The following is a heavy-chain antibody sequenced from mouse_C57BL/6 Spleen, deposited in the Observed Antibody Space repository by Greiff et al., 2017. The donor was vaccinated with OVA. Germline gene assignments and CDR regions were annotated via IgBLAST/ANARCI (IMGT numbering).Heavy chain of an antibody. D-gene: IGHD1-1*01. CDR2: IDPEDGET. Sequence: EVQVVESGAELVKPGASVKLSCTASGFNIKDYYMHWVKQRTEQGLEWIGRIDPEDGETKYAPKFQGKATITADTSSNTAYLQLSSLTSEDTAVYYCASRDYGSSYDFDYWGQGTTLTVSS. CDR1: GFNIKDYY. CDR3: ASRDYGSSYDFDY. J-gene: IGHJ2*01. V-gene: IGHV14-2*01.